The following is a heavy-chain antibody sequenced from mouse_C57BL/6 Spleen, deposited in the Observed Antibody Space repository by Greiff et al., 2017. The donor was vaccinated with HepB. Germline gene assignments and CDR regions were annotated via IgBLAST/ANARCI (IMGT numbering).Heavy chain of an antibody. Sequence: EVKLQESGPGLVKPSQSLSLTCSVTGYSITSGYYWNWIRQFPGNKLEWMGYISYDGSNNYNPSLKNRISIPRDTSKNQFFLKLNSVTTEDTATYYCARERYDYDSWFAYWGQGTLVTVSA. CDR2: ISYDGSN. D-gene: IGHD2-4*01. CDR3: ARERYDYDSWFAY. CDR1: GYSITSGYY. V-gene: IGHV3-6*01. J-gene: IGHJ3*01.